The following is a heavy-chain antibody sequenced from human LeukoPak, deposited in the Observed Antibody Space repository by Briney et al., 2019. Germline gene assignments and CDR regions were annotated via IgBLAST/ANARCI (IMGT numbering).Heavy chain of an antibody. J-gene: IGHJ3*02. CDR3: ARQGEGGPRGYGAFDI. CDR1: GYSFSTYW. CDR2: IYPGDSDT. D-gene: IGHD3-10*01. Sequence: GESLKISCKASGYSFSTYWLGWVRQMPGKGLEWMGIIYPGDSDTKYSPSFQGQVTFSADKSITTAYLQWNSLKASDTAMYYCARQGEGGPRGYGAFDIWGQGTMVTVSS. V-gene: IGHV5-51*01.